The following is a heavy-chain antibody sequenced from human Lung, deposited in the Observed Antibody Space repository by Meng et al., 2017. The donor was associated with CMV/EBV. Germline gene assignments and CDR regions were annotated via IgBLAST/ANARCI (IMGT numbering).Heavy chain of an antibody. CDR3: AKARLWFVDLDAFDI. V-gene: IGHV3-33*06. CDR1: GFTFNRYG. J-gene: IGHJ3*02. Sequence: SCAASGFTFNRYGMHWVRQAPGKGLEWVAVIWYDGRKEDYVDSVKGRFTISRDNSKNTLYLQMNSLRAEDTAVYYCAKARLWFVDLDAFDIWGQGTMVTVSS. CDR2: IWYDGRKE. D-gene: IGHD3-10*01.